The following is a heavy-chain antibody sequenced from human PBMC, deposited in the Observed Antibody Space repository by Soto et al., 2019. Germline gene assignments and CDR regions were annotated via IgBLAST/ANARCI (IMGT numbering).Heavy chain of an antibody. V-gene: IGHV4-31*03. D-gene: IGHD3-10*01. CDR3: ARAEGHGSGISGGMDV. J-gene: IGHJ6*02. CDR2: IYHSGTT. Sequence: QVQLQESGPGLVKPSETLSLSCNVSGVSISSDDFFWSWVRQHPARGLEWIGYIYHSGTTYYNPSLQSRITPSADTPTIHFSLPMRSVTSADTAVYFCARAEGHGSGISGGMDVCGQGTAVTVS. CDR1: GVSISSDDFF.